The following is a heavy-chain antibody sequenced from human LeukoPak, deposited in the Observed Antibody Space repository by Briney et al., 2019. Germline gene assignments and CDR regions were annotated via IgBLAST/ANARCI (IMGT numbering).Heavy chain of an antibody. J-gene: IGHJ4*02. D-gene: IGHD5-12*01. CDR1: GGSISSGGYS. CDR2: IYHSGST. V-gene: IGHV4-30-2*01. CDR3: ATPSGYGGAFDY. Sequence: SETLSLTCAVSGGSISSGGYSWSWIRQPPEKGLEWIGYIYHSGSTYYNPSLKSRVTISVDRSKNQFSLKLSSVTAADTAVYYCATPSGYGGAFDYWGQGTLVTVSS.